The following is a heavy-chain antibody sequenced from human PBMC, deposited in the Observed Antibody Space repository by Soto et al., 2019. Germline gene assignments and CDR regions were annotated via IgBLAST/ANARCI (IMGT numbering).Heavy chain of an antibody. D-gene: IGHD2-2*02. J-gene: IGHJ5*02. V-gene: IGHV3-48*03. CDR2: ISSSGSTI. CDR1: GFTFSSYE. Sequence: LRLSCAASGFTFSSYEMNWVRQGPGKGLEWVSYISSSGSTIYYADSVKGRFTISRDNAKNSLCLQMNSLRAEDTAVYYCARERCSSTSCHSPWFDPWGQGTLVTVSS. CDR3: ARERCSSTSCHSPWFDP.